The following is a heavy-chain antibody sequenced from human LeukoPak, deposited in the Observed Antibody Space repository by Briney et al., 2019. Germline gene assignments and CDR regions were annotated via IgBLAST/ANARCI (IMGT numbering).Heavy chain of an antibody. D-gene: IGHD3-3*01. CDR3: ARGTVGIFGVVITEYYFDY. V-gene: IGHV4-34*01. CDR1: GGSFSGYY. CDR2: INHSGST. Sequence: PSETLSLTCAVYGGSFSGYYWSWIRQPPGKGLEWIGEINHSGSTNYNPSLKSRVTISVDASKNQFSLKLSSVTAADTAVYYCARGTVGIFGVVITEYYFDYWGQGTLVTVSS. J-gene: IGHJ4*02.